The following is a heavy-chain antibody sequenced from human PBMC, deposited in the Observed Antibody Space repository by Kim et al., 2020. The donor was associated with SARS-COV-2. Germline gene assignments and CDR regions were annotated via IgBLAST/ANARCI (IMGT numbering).Heavy chain of an antibody. CDR3: GRLMTGYYFVDS. J-gene: IGHJ4*02. D-gene: IGHD3-9*01. CDR2: I. V-gene: IGHV3-21*01. Sequence: IHYADSGRGRFTIARDNARTSLHLEMNSLRGEDTAVYYCGRLMTGYYFVDSWGQGTLVAVSS.